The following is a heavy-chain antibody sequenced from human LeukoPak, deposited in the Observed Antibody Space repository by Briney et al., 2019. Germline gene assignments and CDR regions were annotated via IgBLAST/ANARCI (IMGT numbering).Heavy chain of an antibody. CDR3: AKEKLRYYDY. D-gene: IGHD3-16*01. V-gene: IGHV3-23*01. J-gene: IGHJ4*02. CDR1: GFTFSSYA. Sequence: GGSLRLSCAASGFTFSSYAMSWVRQAPGKGLEWVSAISGSGGSTYYADSVKGRFTISRDNSKNTVYLQMSSLTVEDTAIYYCAKEKLRYYDYWGQGALVTVSS. CDR2: ISGSGGST.